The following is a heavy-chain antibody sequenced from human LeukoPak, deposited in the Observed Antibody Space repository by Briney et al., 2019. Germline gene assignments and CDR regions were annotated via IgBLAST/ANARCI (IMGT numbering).Heavy chain of an antibody. Sequence: GGSLRLSCAASGFIFSSYWMHWVRQAPGKGLVWVSRINSDGSSTSYADSVKGRFTISRDNAKNTLYLQMNSLRAEDTAVYYCARDPPPDYAANGMDVWGQGTTVTVSS. CDR1: GFIFSSYW. V-gene: IGHV3-74*01. J-gene: IGHJ6*02. CDR2: INSDGSST. CDR3: ARDPPPDYAANGMDV. D-gene: IGHD4/OR15-4a*01.